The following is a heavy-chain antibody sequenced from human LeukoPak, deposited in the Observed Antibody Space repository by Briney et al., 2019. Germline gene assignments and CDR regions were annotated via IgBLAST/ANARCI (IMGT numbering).Heavy chain of an antibody. Sequence: ASVKVSCKASGYTFTNYGISWVRQAPGQGLEWMGWISPYNGNTNYAQKLQGRVTVTTDTSTSTAYMELRSLRSDDTAVYYCTRTVLDCKNGVCYDYWGQGTPVTVSS. CDR2: ISPYNGNT. CDR1: GYTFTNYG. J-gene: IGHJ4*02. CDR3: TRTVLDCKNGVCYDY. D-gene: IGHD2-8*01. V-gene: IGHV1-18*01.